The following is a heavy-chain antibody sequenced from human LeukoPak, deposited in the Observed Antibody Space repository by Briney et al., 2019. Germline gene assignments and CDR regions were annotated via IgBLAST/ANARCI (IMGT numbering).Heavy chain of an antibody. CDR1: GFTFSSYS. Sequence: GGSLRLSCAASGFTFSSYSMNWVRQAPGKGLEWVSSISSSSTYISYADSVKGQFIISRDNARNSLYLQMNSLKAEDTAVYYCARGRLTVTQNYYYYGMDVWGQGTTVTVSS. CDR3: ARGRLTVTQNYYYYGMDV. J-gene: IGHJ6*02. D-gene: IGHD4-4*01. CDR2: ISSSSTYI. V-gene: IGHV3-21*01.